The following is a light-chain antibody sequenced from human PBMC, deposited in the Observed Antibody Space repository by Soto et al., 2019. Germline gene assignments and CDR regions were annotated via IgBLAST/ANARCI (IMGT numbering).Light chain of an antibody. Sequence: NFMLTQPHSVSESPGKTVTISCTRSSGSIASNYVQWYQQRPGGAPTTVIYEDDQRPPGVPDRFSGSIDSSSNSASLTISGLKTEDEADYYCQSYDSSTPAVFGGGTQLTVL. CDR2: EDD. CDR1: SGSIASNY. J-gene: IGLJ7*01. CDR3: QSYDSSTPAV. V-gene: IGLV6-57*04.